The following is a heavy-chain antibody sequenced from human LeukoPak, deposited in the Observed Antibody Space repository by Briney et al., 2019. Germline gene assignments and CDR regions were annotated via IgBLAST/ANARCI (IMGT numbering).Heavy chain of an antibody. CDR3: AREDPYDFWSGYYLFDP. V-gene: IGHV4-4*07. CDR2: IHTSGST. Sequence: KPSETLSLTCTVSGGSISSYHWSWIRQPAGKGLEWIGRIHTSGSTNYNPSLKSRVTMSVDTSKNQFSLKLSSVTAADTAVYYCAREDPYDFWSGYYLFDPWGQGTLVTVSS. J-gene: IGHJ5*02. D-gene: IGHD3-3*01. CDR1: GGSISSYH.